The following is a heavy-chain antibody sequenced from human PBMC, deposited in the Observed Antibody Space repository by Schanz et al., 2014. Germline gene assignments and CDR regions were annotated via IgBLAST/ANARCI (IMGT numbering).Heavy chain of an antibody. J-gene: IGHJ3*02. CDR3: ARKMKLGVYGGKGHDSLDI. D-gene: IGHD4-17*01. CDR2: ISGGGGTT. V-gene: IGHV3-23*01. Sequence: EVQLLESGGGLVQPGGSLRLSCASSGFSFTTYAMSWVRQAPGKGLEWVSAISGGGGTTYYTDPVKGRFTISRDNSKSTLYLQMNSLRAEDTAVYYCARKMKLGVYGGKGHDSLDIWGQGTMVTVSS. CDR1: GFSFTTYA.